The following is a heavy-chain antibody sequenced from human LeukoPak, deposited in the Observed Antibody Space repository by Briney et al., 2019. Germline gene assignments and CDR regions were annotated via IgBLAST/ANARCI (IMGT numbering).Heavy chain of an antibody. V-gene: IGHV3-33*01. Sequence: PGRSLRLSCAASGFTFSRFGMHWVRQAPGKGPGWVAVIWFDGSKEYYADSVKGRFNISRDNSKNTLYLQLDSLRAGDTAVYYCARGGENFFDYWGQGTLVTVSS. CDR1: GFTFSRFG. CDR2: IWFDGSKE. J-gene: IGHJ4*02. D-gene: IGHD3-10*01. CDR3: ARGGENFFDY.